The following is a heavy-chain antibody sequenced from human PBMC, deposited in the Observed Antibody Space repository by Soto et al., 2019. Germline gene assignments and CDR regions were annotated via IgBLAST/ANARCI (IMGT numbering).Heavy chain of an antibody. CDR2: INRDGSVT. V-gene: IGHV3-74*01. CDR3: ARADIVVGSYMSI. CDR1: GLTYSTTW. J-gene: IGHJ6*02. D-gene: IGHD2-2*01. Sequence: GGSLRLSCEVSGLTYSTTWMHWVRQAPGKGLVWVSSINRDGSVTNYADSVKGRFTISRDSAEKTLYLQINSLRADDTGVYYCARADIVVGSYMSIWGQGTTVTVSS.